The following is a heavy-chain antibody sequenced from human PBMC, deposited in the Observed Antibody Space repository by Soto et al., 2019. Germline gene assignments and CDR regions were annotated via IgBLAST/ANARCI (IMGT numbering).Heavy chain of an antibody. V-gene: IGHV4-39*01. Sequence: QLQLQESGPGLVKPSETLSLTCTVSGGSISSSSYYWGWIRQPPGKGLEWIGSIYYSGSTYYNPSLKSRVTISVDTSKNQFSLKLSSVTAADKAVYYCARHVAGYRSGLDYWGQGTLVTVSS. J-gene: IGHJ4*02. CDR1: GGSISSSSYY. D-gene: IGHD6-19*01. CDR2: IYYSGST. CDR3: ARHVAGYRSGLDY.